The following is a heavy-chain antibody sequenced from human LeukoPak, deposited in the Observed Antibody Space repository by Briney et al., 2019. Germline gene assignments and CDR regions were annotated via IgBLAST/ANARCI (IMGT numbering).Heavy chain of an antibody. CDR1: GGSISSSSYY. Sequence: KASETLSLACTVSGGSISSSSYYWGWIRQPPGEGLEWIGSVYYGGSTYYNPSLKSRVTISVDASKNQFSLRLSSATAADTAVYYCARGGALWTVMNWGQGTLVTVSS. CDR3: ARGGALWTVMN. CDR2: VYYGGST. V-gene: IGHV4-39*07. D-gene: IGHD3/OR15-3a*01. J-gene: IGHJ4*02.